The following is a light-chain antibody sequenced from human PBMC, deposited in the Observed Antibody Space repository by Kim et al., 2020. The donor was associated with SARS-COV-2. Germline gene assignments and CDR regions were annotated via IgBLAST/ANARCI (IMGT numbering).Light chain of an antibody. CDR2: NIS. J-gene: IGKJ5*01. CDR1: QSLAHSDVNTY. Sequence: PALITSISIQSLAHSDVNTYLSWLQQRPGQPPRLLIYNISNRFTGVPYRFSGSGSGTDFTLKISSVQAEDVAVYYCMQATQFPLTFGQGTRLEIK. CDR3: MQATQFPLT. V-gene: IGKV2-24*01.